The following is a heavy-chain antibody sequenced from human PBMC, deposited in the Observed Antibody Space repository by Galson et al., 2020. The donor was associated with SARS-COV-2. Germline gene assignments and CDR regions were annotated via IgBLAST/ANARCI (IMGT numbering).Heavy chain of an antibody. Sequence: QLGESLKISCAASGFTFSSYAMHWVRQAPGKGLEWVAVISYDGSNKYYADSVKGRFTISRDNSKNTLYLQMNSLRAEDTAVYYCARDRGGSPPHFQHWGQGTLVTVSS. J-gene: IGHJ1*01. D-gene: IGHD1-26*01. CDR1: GFTFSSYA. CDR2: ISYDGSNK. CDR3: ARDRGGSPPHFQH. V-gene: IGHV3-30*04.